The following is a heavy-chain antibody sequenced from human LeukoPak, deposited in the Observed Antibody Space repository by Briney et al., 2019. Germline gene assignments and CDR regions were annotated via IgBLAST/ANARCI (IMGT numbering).Heavy chain of an antibody. V-gene: IGHV3-66*01. D-gene: IGHD1-7*01. Sequence: GGSLRLSCAASGFTVSSNYMSCVRQAPGKGLDWVSVIYSGGSTYYADSVKGRFTISRANSKNTLYLQMNSLRAEDTAVYYCARAQETTSDFDAFDIWGQGTMVTVSS. CDR1: GFTVSSNY. J-gene: IGHJ3*02. CDR2: IYSGGST. CDR3: ARAQETTSDFDAFDI.